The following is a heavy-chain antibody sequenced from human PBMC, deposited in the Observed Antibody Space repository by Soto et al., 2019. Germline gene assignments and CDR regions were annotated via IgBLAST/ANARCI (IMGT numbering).Heavy chain of an antibody. CDR3: ARVAGHVVGARYYYDY. CDR1: GYTFTNYD. J-gene: IGHJ4*02. CDR2: MNPNSGNT. D-gene: IGHD1-26*01. Sequence: QVQLVQSGAEVKKPGASVKVSCKASGYTFTNYDINWVRQATGQGREWMGWMNPNSGNTGYAQKFQGRVTMTRKTSISTAYMGLSSLRSEDTAVYFCARVAGHVVGARYYYDYWGQGTLVTVSS. V-gene: IGHV1-8*01.